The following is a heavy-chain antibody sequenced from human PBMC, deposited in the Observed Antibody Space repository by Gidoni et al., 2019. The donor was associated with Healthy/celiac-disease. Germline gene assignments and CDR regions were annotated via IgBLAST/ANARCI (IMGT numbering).Heavy chain of an antibody. Sequence: QVQLVESGGGVVQPGRSLRLSCAASGFTFSSYAMHWVRQAPGKGLEWVAVISYDGSNKYYADSVKGRFTISRDNSKNTLYLQMNSLRAEDTAVYYCARGPVLRFLEWLLSDGAFDIWGQGTMVTVSS. V-gene: IGHV3-30-3*01. CDR1: GFTFSSYA. J-gene: IGHJ3*02. CDR2: ISYDGSNK. D-gene: IGHD3-3*01. CDR3: ARGPVLRFLEWLLSDGAFDI.